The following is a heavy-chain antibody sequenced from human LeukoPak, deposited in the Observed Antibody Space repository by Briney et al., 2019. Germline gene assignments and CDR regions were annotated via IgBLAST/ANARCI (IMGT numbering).Heavy chain of an antibody. CDR2: ISWNSGSR. CDR1: GFTFDDYA. Sequence: PGGSLRLSCAASGFTFDDYAMHWVRQAPGKGLEWVSGISWNSGSRGYADSVKGRFTISRHNAKNSLYLQMNGLRVEATALYSCAKGAWNYYYGMDVWGQGTTVTVSS. D-gene: IGHD1-1*01. V-gene: IGHV3-9*01. J-gene: IGHJ6*02. CDR3: AKGAWNYYYGMDV.